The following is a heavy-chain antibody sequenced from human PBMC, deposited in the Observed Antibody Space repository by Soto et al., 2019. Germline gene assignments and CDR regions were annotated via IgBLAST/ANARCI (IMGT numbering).Heavy chain of an antibody. V-gene: IGHV3-30-3*01. CDR2: ISYDGTNK. J-gene: IGHJ5*02. Sequence: QVQLVESGGGVVQPGRSLSLSCAASGFSFSISPMHWVRQAPGKGPEWVALISYDGTNKFYADSVKGRFTISRENSKSTLYLQVDSLRPEHAAVYYCARDTKTSGGQHGAFNYFDAWCQGTLVTVSS. CDR3: ARDTKTSGGQHGAFNYFDA. CDR1: GFSFSISP. D-gene: IGHD2-15*01.